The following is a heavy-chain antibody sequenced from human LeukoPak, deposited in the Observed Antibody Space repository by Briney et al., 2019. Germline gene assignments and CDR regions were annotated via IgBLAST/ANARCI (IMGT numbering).Heavy chain of an antibody. J-gene: IGHJ3*02. CDR2: IRGGGGSA. CDR3: ARDPNGDYIGAFDM. V-gene: IGHV3-23*01. Sequence: GGSLRLSCTASGFTFSAYAMMWVRQAPGKGPEWVSAIRGGGGSASYADSVKGRFTISRDNSKYTLFLQMNSLRAEDTAVYYCARDPNGDYIGAFDMWGPGTMVTVSS. CDR1: GFTFSAYA. D-gene: IGHD4-17*01.